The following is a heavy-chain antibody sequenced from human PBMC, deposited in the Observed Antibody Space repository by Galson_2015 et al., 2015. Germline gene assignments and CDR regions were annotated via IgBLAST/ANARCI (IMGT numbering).Heavy chain of an antibody. CDR1: GFTISSYA. CDR2: ISGSGGST. CDR3: AKALHSSGWDYYYYGMDV. D-gene: IGHD6-19*01. V-gene: IGHV3-23*01. J-gene: IGHJ6*02. Sequence: SLRLSCAASGFTISSYAMSWVRQAPGKGLEWVSAISGSGGSTYYADSVKGRFTISRDNSKNTLYLQMNSLRAEDTAVYYCAKALHSSGWDYYYYGMDVWGQGTTVTVSS.